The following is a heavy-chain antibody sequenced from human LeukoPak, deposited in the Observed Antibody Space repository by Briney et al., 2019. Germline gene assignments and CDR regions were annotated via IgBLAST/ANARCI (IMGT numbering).Heavy chain of an antibody. Sequence: GASVKVSCKASGGTFSSYAISWVRQAPGQGLEWMGGIIPIFGTANYEQKFQGRVTITADESTSTAYMELSSLRSEDTAVYYCATSIVVASATRGNPPPYHYYYGMDVWGQGTTVTVSS. J-gene: IGHJ6*02. CDR2: IIPIFGTA. CDR1: GGTFSSYA. CDR3: ATSIVVASATRGNPPPYHYYYGMDV. V-gene: IGHV1-69*13. D-gene: IGHD2-2*01.